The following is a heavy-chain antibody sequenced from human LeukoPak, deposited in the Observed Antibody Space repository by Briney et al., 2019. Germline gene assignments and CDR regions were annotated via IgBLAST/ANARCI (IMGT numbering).Heavy chain of an antibody. D-gene: IGHD3-10*01. CDR3: AKDHYYGSGSYYNPPFDY. J-gene: IGHJ4*02. CDR1: GGSISSGDYY. Sequence: SQTLSLTCTVSGGSISSGDYYWSWIRQPPGKGLEWIGYIYYSGSTYYNPSLKSRVTILVDTSKNQFSLKLSSVTAADTAVYYCAKDHYYGSGSYYNPPFDYWGQGTLVTVSS. CDR2: IYYSGST. V-gene: IGHV4-30-4*01.